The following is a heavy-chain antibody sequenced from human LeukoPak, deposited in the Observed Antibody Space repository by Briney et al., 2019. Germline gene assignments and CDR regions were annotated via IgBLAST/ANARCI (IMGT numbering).Heavy chain of an antibody. V-gene: IGHV4-31*03. CDR2: TYDSGRT. Sequence: SETLSLTCTVSGASVSSGGYYWSWVRRVPGKGLEWLGYTYDSGRTFYSPSLKSRGTISVDTSKNQFSLRLSSVTAADTAVYYCARTLVHYGNYSAGFYFDQWGQGALVAVSS. D-gene: IGHD4-11*01. CDR3: ARTLVHYGNYSAGFYFDQ. CDR1: GASVSSGGYY. J-gene: IGHJ4*02.